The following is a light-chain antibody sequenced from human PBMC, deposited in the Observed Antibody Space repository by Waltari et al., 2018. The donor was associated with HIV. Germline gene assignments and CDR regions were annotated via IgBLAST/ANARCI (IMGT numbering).Light chain of an antibody. CDR2: REN. V-gene: IGLV3-9*01. CDR1: SSRRKS. CDR3: QIWDSSTVV. Sequence: YELAQPLSVSVALGQTARITGGGNSSRRKSVHWYHQRPGQAPVLVIYRENNRPFGIPERVSGSSSGDTATLTISRAQAGDESDYYCQIWDSSTVVFGGGTKLTVL. J-gene: IGLJ2*01.